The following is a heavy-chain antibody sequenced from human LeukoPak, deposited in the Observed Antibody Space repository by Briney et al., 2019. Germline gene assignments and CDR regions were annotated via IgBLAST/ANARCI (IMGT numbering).Heavy chain of an antibody. CDR3: ARGVVVPAAIAAGYYYYMDV. V-gene: IGHV4-59*11. CDR2: IYYSGST. Sequence: SETLSLTCTVSGGSISSHYWSWIRQPPGNGLEWIGYIYYSGSTNYNPSLKSRVTISVDTSKNQFSLKLSSVTAADTAVYYCARGVVVPAAIAAGYYYYMDVWGKGTTVTVSS. CDR1: GGSISSHY. J-gene: IGHJ6*03. D-gene: IGHD2-2*02.